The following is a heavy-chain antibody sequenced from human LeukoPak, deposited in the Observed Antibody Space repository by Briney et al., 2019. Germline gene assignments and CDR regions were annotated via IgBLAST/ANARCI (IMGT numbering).Heavy chain of an antibody. V-gene: IGHV3-23*01. D-gene: IGHD3-22*01. CDR2: ISPTGDGA. CDR3: AKAGDRNYFDY. CDR1: GFTFSTYA. J-gene: IGHJ4*02. Sequence: PGGSLRLSCAASGFTFSTYALHWVCQAPGKGLEWVSGISPTGDGAYYADSVKGRFTISRDNSKNTLYVHMNSLRAEDTAVYYCAKAGDRNYFDYWGQGALVTVSS.